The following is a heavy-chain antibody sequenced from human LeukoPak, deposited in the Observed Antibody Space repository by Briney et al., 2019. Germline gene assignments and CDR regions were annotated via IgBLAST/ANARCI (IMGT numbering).Heavy chain of an antibody. CDR2: ISSSSSTI. CDR3: ATDYDFWSGLIDY. CDR1: GFTFSSYS. V-gene: IGHV3-48*02. D-gene: IGHD3-3*01. J-gene: IGHJ4*02. Sequence: GGPLRLSCAASGFTFSSYSMNWVRQAPGKGLEWVSYISSSSSTIYYADSVKGRFTISRDNAKNSLYLQMNSLRDEDTAVYYCATDYDFWSGLIDYWGQGTLVTVSS.